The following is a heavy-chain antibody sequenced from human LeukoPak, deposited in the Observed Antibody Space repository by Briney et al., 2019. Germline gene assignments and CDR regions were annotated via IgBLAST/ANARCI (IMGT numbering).Heavy chain of an antibody. V-gene: IGHV3-53*01. J-gene: IGHJ4*02. CDR2: IYSGGKT. CDR3: ARRAGEYSHPYDY. CDR1: GFTFSSYE. D-gene: IGHD2-15*01. Sequence: GGSLRLSCAASGFTFSSYEMNWVRQAPGKGLEWVSFIYSGGKTHSSDSVKGRFTISRDNSKNTLYLQMSSLRAEDTAIYYCARRAGEYSHPYDYWGQGTLVIVSS.